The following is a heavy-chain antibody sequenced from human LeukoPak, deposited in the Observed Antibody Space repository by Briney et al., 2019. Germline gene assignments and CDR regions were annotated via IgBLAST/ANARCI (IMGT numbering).Heavy chain of an antibody. CDR1: GFTFSSYS. V-gene: IGHV3-48*01. CDR3: ASDYDSSGRGYYYMDV. J-gene: IGHJ6*03. D-gene: IGHD3-22*01. CDR2: ISSSSSTI. Sequence: GGSLRLSCAASGFTFSSYSMNWVRQAPGKGLEWVSYISSSSSTIYYADSVKGRFTISRDNAKNSLYLQMNSLRAEDTAVYYCASDYDSSGRGYYYMDVWGKGTTVTVSS.